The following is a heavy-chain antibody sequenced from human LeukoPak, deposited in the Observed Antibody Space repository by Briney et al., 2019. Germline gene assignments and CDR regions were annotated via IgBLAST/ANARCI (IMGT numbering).Heavy chain of an antibody. J-gene: IGHJ5*02. CDR1: GYTFTSYG. CDR2: ISAYNGNT. Sequence: ASVKGSCKASGYTFTSYGISWVRQAPGHGLEWMGWISAYNGNTDYAQKLQGRVTMTTDTSTSTAYMELRSLRSDDTAVYYCARDLGVGGYCSSTSCSWFDPWGQGTLVTVSS. D-gene: IGHD2-2*01. CDR3: ARDLGVGGYCSSTSCSWFDP. V-gene: IGHV1-18*04.